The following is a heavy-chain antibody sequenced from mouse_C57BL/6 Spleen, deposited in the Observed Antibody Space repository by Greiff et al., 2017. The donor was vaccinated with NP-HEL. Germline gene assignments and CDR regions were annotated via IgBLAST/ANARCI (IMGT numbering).Heavy chain of an antibody. CDR1: GYTFTSYW. V-gene: IGHV1-53*01. CDR3: ATLRAYYSNYGTS. Sequence: QVQLQQPGTELVKPGASVKLSCKASGYTFTSYWMPWVKQRPGQGLEWIGIINPSNGGTNYNETFKSKATLTVDKSSSTAYMRLSSLTSEDSAVYYCATLRAYYSNYGTSWGQGTTLTVSS. D-gene: IGHD2-5*01. CDR2: INPSNGGT. J-gene: IGHJ2*01.